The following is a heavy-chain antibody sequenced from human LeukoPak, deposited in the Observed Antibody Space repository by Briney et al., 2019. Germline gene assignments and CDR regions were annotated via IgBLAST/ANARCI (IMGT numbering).Heavy chain of an antibody. CDR3: ARDLRYCNGGSCYSNWFDP. J-gene: IGHJ5*02. V-gene: IGHV4-4*07. CDR2: IYTSGST. Sequence: PSETLSLTCTVSGGSISSYYWSWIRQPAGKGLEWIGRIYTSGSTNYNPSLKSRVTMSVDTSKNQFSLKLSSVTAADTAVYYCARDLRYCNGGSCYSNWFDPRGQGTLVTVSS. D-gene: IGHD2-15*01. CDR1: GGSISSYY.